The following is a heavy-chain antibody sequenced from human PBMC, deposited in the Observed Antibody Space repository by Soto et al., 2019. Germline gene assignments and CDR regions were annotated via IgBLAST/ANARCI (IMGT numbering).Heavy chain of an antibody. CDR3: ARFTHLTVSRWLTSLGFDY. CDR2: IYPGDSDT. D-gene: IGHD6-19*01. CDR1: GYSFTDHW. V-gene: IGHV5-51*01. Sequence: PGESLKISCKGSGYSFTDHWIGWVRQMPGKGLEWMGIIYPGDSDTRYSPSFQGQVTISADKSISTAYLQWSSLKASDTAMYYCARFTHLTVSRWLTSLGFDYWGQGTLVTVSS. J-gene: IGHJ4*02.